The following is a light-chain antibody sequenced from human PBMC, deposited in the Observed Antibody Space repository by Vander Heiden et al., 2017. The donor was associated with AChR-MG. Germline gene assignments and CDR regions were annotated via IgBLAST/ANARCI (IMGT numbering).Light chain of an antibody. Sequence: DIQMTQSPSSLSASVGDSVTITCRASQSISTYLNWYQQKPGKAPNLLITLATRLQTGVPLRFSGSGSGTDFTLTISTLQPEDFATYFCQQSDVIPLTFGYGTRVDIK. CDR3: QQSDVIPLT. CDR2: LAT. V-gene: IGKV1-39*01. CDR1: QSISTY. J-gene: IGKJ3*01.